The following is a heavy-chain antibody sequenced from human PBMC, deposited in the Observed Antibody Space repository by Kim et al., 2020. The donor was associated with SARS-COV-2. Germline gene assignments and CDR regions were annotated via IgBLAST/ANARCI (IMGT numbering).Heavy chain of an antibody. D-gene: IGHD2-21*02. CDR1: GFAFRDYA. V-gene: IGHV3-23*01. CDR2: MSGMSGSGGTT. CDR3: SNGGVGTNSHYFDY. Sequence: GGSLRLSCAASGFAFRDYAMSWIRQAPGKGLEWVSAMSGMSGSGGTTYYADSVKGRFTVSRDNSKNTLYLQMNRLRVEDTAMYYCSNGGVGTNSHYFDYWGPGTLVTVSS. J-gene: IGHJ4*02.